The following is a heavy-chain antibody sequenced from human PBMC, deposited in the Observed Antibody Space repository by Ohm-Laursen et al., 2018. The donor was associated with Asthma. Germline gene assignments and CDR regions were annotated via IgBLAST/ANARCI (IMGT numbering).Heavy chain of an antibody. D-gene: IGHD1-1*01. V-gene: IGHV3-23*01. CDR3: AKLLSGLYYFDY. CDR1: GFTFSSYA. J-gene: IGHJ4*02. Sequence: GSLRLSCTASGFTFSSYAMSWVRQAPGKGLEWVSAISGSGSSTYYADSVKGRFTISRDNSKNTLYLQMNSLRAEDTAVYYCAKLLSGLYYFDYWGQGTLVTVSS. CDR2: ISGSGSST.